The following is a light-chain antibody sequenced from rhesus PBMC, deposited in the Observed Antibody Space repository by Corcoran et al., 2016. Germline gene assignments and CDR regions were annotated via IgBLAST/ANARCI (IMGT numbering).Light chain of an antibody. Sequence: DIQMTQSPSSLSASVGHTVTITCQASQGISSWLAWSQQTPGKAPKLLNYKASSLQNVVPLSFSGSGSVTDLPLTISSLQSEDFATYYCLQYNSSPLTFGGGTKVEIK. CDR1: QGISSW. V-gene: IGKV1-22*01. J-gene: IGKJ4*01. CDR2: KAS. CDR3: LQYNSSPLT.